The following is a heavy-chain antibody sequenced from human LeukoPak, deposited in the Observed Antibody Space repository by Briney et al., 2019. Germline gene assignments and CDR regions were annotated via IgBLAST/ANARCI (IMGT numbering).Heavy chain of an antibody. D-gene: IGHD3-3*01. J-gene: IGHJ6*02. CDR1: GYSFTSYW. V-gene: IGHV5-10-1*01. CDR3: ARPSSYDPYGMDV. CDR2: IDPSDSYT. Sequence: GESQRISCKGSGYSFTSYWIIWVRQMPGKGLESMGRIDPSDSYTNYSPSFQGHVTISADKSISTAHLQWSSLKASDTAMYYCARPSSYDPYGMDVWGQGTTVTVSS.